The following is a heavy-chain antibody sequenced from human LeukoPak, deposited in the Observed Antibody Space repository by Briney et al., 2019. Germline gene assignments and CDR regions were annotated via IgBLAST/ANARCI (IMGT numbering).Heavy chain of an antibody. CDR3: ARDSGRGYDSGGDAFDI. CDR2: IYYSGST. J-gene: IGHJ3*02. Sequence: PSETLSRTCTVPGGSSSSYYWSWIRQPPGKGLEWIGYIYYSGSTNYNPSLKSRVTISVDTSKNQFSLKLSSVTAADTAVYYCARDSGRGYDSGGDAFDIWGQGTMVTVSS. CDR1: GGSSSSYY. V-gene: IGHV4-59*01. D-gene: IGHD5-12*01.